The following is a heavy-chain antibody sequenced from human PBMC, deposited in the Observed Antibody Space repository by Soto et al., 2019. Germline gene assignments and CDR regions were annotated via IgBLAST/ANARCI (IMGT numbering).Heavy chain of an antibody. CDR2: IYSGGST. CDR1: GFTVSSNY. V-gene: IGHV3-53*01. CDR3: ARDVAAAGTLYYYYYSMDV. Sequence: AGGSLRLSCAASGFTVSSNYMSWVRQAPGKGLEWVSVIYSGGSTYYADSVKGRFTISRDNSKNTLYLQMNSLRAEDTAVYYCARDVAAAGTLYYYYYSMDVWGQGTTVTVSS. D-gene: IGHD6-13*01. J-gene: IGHJ6*02.